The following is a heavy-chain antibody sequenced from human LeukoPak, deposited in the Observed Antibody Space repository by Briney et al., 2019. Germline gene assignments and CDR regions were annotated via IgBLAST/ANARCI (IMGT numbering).Heavy chain of an antibody. V-gene: IGHV4-4*07. J-gene: IGHJ6*03. CDR3: ARSGRYDQTYYYYYYMDV. D-gene: IGHD1-1*01. CDR1: GGSISSYY. Sequence: SETLSLTCTVSGGSISSYYWSWIRQPAGKGLEWIGRIYTSGSTNYNPSLKSRVTMSVDTSKNQFSLKLSSVTAADTAVYYCARSGRYDQTYYYYYYMDVWGKGTTVTISS. CDR2: IYTSGST.